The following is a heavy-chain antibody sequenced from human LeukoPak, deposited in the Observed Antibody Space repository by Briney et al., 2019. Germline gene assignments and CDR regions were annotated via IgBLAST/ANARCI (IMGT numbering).Heavy chain of an antibody. CDR2: IYHSGST. CDR1: GGSISSGGYY. J-gene: IGHJ4*02. V-gene: IGHV4-30-2*01. Sequence: SQTLSLTCTVSGGSISSGGYYWSWIRQPPGKGLEWIGYIYHSGSTYYNPSLKSRVTISVDRSKNQSSLKLSSVTAADTAMYYCATEIVATNSFDYWGQGTLVTVSS. CDR3: ATEIVATNSFDY. D-gene: IGHD5-12*01.